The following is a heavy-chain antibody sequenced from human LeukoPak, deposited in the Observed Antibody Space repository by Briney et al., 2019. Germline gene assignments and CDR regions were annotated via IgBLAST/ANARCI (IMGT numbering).Heavy chain of an antibody. CDR3: ARRLTQYDCFDP. Sequence: SQTLSLTCAISGDSVSSNSVTWNWIRQSPSRGLEWLGRTYYRSTWYNDHAVSVRGRITVNPDTSKNQFSLYLNSVTPEDTAVYYCARRLTQYDCFDPWGQGILVTVSS. D-gene: IGHD2-2*01. V-gene: IGHV6-1*01. CDR1: GDSVSSNSVT. J-gene: IGHJ5*02. CDR2: TYYRSTWYN.